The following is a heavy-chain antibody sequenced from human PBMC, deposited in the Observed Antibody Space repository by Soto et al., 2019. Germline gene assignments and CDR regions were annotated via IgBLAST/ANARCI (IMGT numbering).Heavy chain of an antibody. D-gene: IGHD2-8*01. Sequence: EVQLVESGGGLVQPGGSLRLSCAASGFTFSSYWMHWVRQAPGKGLVWVSRINSDGSSTSYADAVKGRFTISRDNAKDTVYLQMNSLRAEDTAVYYCAMPFARFCTTTACAKIDYWGQGALVTVSS. CDR2: INSDGSST. CDR1: GFTFSSYW. CDR3: AMPFARFCTTTACAKIDY. V-gene: IGHV3-74*02. J-gene: IGHJ4*02.